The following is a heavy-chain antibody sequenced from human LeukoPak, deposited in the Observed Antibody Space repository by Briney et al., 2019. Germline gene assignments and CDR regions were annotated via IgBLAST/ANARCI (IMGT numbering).Heavy chain of an antibody. D-gene: IGHD3-22*01. V-gene: IGHV3-23*01. CDR1: GFTFSSYA. Sequence: PGGSLRLSCAASGFTFSSYAMSWVRQAPGKGLEWVSAISGSGGSTYYADSVKGRFTISRDNSKNTLYLQMNSLRAEDTAVYYCAKVLSDYYDSSGYYSGGRDYWGQGTLVTVSS. CDR3: AKVLSDYYDSSGYYSGGRDY. CDR2: ISGSGGST. J-gene: IGHJ4*02.